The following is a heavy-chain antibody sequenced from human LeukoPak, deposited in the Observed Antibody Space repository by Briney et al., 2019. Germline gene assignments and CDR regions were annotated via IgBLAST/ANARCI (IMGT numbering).Heavy chain of an antibody. CDR3: ARVKQQLAPTLNNWFEP. CDR1: GYIFTGYY. Sequence: ASVKVSCKASGYIFTGYYMHWVRQAPGQGLEWMGWINPDSGGTNSAQKFQGRVTMTRDTSISTAYMELSRLRSDDTAVYYCARVKQQLAPTLNNWFEPWGQGTLVTVSS. V-gene: IGHV1-2*02. J-gene: IGHJ5*02. CDR2: INPDSGGT. D-gene: IGHD6-13*01.